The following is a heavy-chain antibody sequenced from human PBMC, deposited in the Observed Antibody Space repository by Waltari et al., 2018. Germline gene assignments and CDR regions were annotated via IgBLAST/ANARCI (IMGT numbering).Heavy chain of an antibody. J-gene: IGHJ1*01. V-gene: IGHV1-69-2*01. Sequence: EVHLVQSGPEVREPGTSVKISCKTSGYNFVDQYLHRVKQSPGKGPEWVGLIDPEDDETIYPDRFRGRVIMSADTSTDTAYLEIETLRSEDTAIYYCATDVSPKNVVTRPFESWGQGTLVTVSS. D-gene: IGHD3-22*01. CDR3: ATDVSPKNVVTRPFES. CDR2: IDPEDDET. CDR1: GYNFVDQY.